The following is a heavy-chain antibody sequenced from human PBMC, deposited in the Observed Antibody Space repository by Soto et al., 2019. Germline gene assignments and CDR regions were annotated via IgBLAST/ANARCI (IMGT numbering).Heavy chain of an antibody. CDR2: INPASGST. Sequence: QVQLVQSGAEVKKPGASVKLSCRTSGYTFTHYYIHWVRQAPGQGLEWLGIINPASGSTNYAQEFQGRVTLTMDTSTTTVYMELSGLRAEDTAIFYCGRDLAAGDHWGQGTLVTVSS. CDR3: GRDLAAGDH. D-gene: IGHD6-13*01. V-gene: IGHV1-46*01. J-gene: IGHJ4*02. CDR1: GYTFTHYY.